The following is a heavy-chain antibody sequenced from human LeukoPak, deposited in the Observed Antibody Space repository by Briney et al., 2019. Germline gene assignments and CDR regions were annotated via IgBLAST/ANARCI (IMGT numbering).Heavy chain of an antibody. D-gene: IGHD3-10*01. J-gene: IGHJ4*02. CDR1: GYSFTSYW. CDR3: ARREIYGHEYYFDY. V-gene: IGHV5-51*01. CDR2: IYPGDFDT. Sequence: GESLQISCQGSGYSFTSYWIGWVRQMPGKGLEWMGIIYPGDFDTRYSPSFQGQVTISADKSISTAYLQWSSLKASDTAMYYCARREIYGHEYYFDYWGQGTLVTVSS.